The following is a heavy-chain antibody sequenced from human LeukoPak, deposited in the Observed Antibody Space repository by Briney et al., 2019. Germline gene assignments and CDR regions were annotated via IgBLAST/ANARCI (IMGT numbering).Heavy chain of an antibody. Sequence: ASVKVSCKASGYTFTDYYMHWVRQAPGHGLEWMGWINPNSGGTNYAQKFQGRVTMTRDTSISTAYMALTRLTSDDTAVYYCARGPPEYCSGGTCYSGRNWFDPWGQGTLVTVAS. CDR1: GYTFTDYY. D-gene: IGHD2-15*01. J-gene: IGHJ5*02. V-gene: IGHV1-2*02. CDR2: INPNSGGT. CDR3: ARGPPEYCSGGTCYSGRNWFDP.